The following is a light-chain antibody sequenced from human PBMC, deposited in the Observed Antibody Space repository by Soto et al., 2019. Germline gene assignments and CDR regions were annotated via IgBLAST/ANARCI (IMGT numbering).Light chain of an antibody. CDR2: GNS. CDR1: SSNIGAGYD. V-gene: IGLV1-40*01. J-gene: IGLJ1*01. Sequence: QLVLTQPPSVSGAPGQRVTISCTGSSSNIGAGYDVHWYQQLPGTAPKLLIYGNSNRPSGVPDRFSGSKSGTSASLAITGLQAEDEADYYCQSYDSRLSGYVCGTGTKVTVL. CDR3: QSYDSRLSGYV.